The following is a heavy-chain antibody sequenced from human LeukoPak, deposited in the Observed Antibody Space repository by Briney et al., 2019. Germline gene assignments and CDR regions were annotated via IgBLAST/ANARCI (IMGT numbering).Heavy chain of an antibody. CDR1: GFTFSDYY. Sequence: GGSLRLSCAASGFTFSDYYMSWIRQAPGKGLEWVSYISSSSSYTNYADSVKGRFTISRDNAKNSLYLQMNSLRAEDTAVYYCARDRSLSSSIVVVVAATYYGMDVWGQGTTVTVSS. J-gene: IGHJ6*02. D-gene: IGHD2-15*01. CDR3: ARDRSLSSSIVVVVAATYYGMDV. V-gene: IGHV3-11*05. CDR2: ISSSSSYT.